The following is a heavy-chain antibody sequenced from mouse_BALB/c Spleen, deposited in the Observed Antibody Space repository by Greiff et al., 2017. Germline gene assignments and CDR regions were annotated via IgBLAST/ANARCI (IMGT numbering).Heavy chain of an antibody. Sequence: VQLKESGGGLVKPGGSLKLSCAASGFTFSDYYMYWVRQTPEKRLEWVATISDGGSYTYYPDSVKGRFTISRDNAKNNLYLQMSSLKSEDTAMYYCAREGNGISFDYWGQGTTLTVSS. D-gene: IGHD1-3*01. V-gene: IGHV5-4*02. CDR1: GFTFSDYY. CDR2: ISDGGSYT. J-gene: IGHJ2*01. CDR3: AREGNGISFDY.